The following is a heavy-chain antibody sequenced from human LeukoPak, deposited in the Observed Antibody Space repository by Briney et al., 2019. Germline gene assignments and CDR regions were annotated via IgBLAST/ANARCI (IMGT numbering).Heavy chain of an antibody. J-gene: IGHJ4*02. D-gene: IGHD4-11*01. CDR3: ARRLLSVTGPFGY. CDR1: GYPFTGYY. CDR2: INPNGGST. V-gene: IGHV1-46*01. Sequence: ASVKVSCKASGYPFTGYYMHWVRQAPGQGLEWMGVINPNGGSTSYAQKFQGRVTMTRDKSTSTVYMELSSLTSEDTAVYYCARRLLSVTGPFGYWGQGTLVTVSS.